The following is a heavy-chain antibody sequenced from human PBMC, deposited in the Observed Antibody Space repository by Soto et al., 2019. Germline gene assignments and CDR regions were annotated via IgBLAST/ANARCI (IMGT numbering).Heavy chain of an antibody. Sequence: QVQLVQSGAEVKKPGASVKVSCKASGYTFTSYGISWVRQAPGQGLEWMGWISAYNGNTNYAQKLQGRVTMTTDTSTSTAYMELRSLRSDDTAVYHCARELTGTGMYNWFDPWGQGTLVTVSS. CDR3: ARELTGTGMYNWFDP. J-gene: IGHJ5*02. CDR2: ISAYNGNT. CDR1: GYTFTSYG. D-gene: IGHD1-1*01. V-gene: IGHV1-18*01.